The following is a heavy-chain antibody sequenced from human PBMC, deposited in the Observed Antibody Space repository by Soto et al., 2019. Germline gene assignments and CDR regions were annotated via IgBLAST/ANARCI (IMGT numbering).Heavy chain of an antibody. CDR2: VNSSTDGGTV. J-gene: IGHJ4*02. CDR3: ATDLKTGPERGEFEY. D-gene: IGHD1-1*01. CDR1: GFTFNNAW. V-gene: IGHV3-15*01. Sequence: EVQLVESGGGLVKPGGFLRLSCAASGFTFNNAWMSWVRQAPGKGLVLVGRVNSSTDGGTVDYGAAVNGRFTISRDDSKNTVYLQMNRLKTEDTAVYYCATDLKTGPERGEFEYWGQGTLVTVSS.